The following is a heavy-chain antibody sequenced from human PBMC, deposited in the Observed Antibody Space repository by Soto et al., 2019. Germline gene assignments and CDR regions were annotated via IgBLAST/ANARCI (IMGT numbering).Heavy chain of an antibody. J-gene: IGHJ4*02. V-gene: IGHV3-23*01. Sequence: LGGSLRLSCAASGFTFSSYAMSWVRQAPGKGLEWVSAISGSGGSTYYADSVKGRFTISRDNSKNTLYLQMNSLRAEDTAVYYCAKVFAPRSEADYFDYWGQGTLVTVSS. CDR1: GFTFSSYA. D-gene: IGHD3-9*01. CDR3: AKVFAPRSEADYFDY. CDR2: ISGSGGST.